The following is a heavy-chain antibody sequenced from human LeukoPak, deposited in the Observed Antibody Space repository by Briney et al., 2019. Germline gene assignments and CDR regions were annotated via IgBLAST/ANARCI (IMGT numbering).Heavy chain of an antibody. CDR1: GGSISSYY. CDR3: ARSLQNFDY. J-gene: IGHJ4*02. CDR2: IYYSGST. D-gene: IGHD4-4*01. Sequence: SETLSLTCTVSGGSISSYYWSWIRRPPGKGLEWIGYIYYSGSTNYNPSLKSRVTISVDTSKNQFSLKLSSVTAADTAVYYCARSLQNFDYWGQGTLVTVSS. V-gene: IGHV4-59*08.